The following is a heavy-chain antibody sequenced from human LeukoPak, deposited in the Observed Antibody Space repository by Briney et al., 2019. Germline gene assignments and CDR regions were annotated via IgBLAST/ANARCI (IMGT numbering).Heavy chain of an antibody. J-gene: IGHJ4*02. D-gene: IGHD2-2*01. V-gene: IGHV1-69*05. CDR2: IIPIFGTA. CDR1: RGTFSSYA. Sequence: EASVKVSCKASRGTFSSYAISWVRQAPGQGLEWMGGIIPIFGTANYAQKFQGRVTITTDESTSTAYMELSSLRSEDTAVYYCARGRSSTSPLDYWGQGTLVTVSS. CDR3: ARGRSSTSPLDY.